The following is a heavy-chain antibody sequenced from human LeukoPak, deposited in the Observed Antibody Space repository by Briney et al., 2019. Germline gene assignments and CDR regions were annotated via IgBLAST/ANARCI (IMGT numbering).Heavy chain of an antibody. CDR1: GFTFSGSA. J-gene: IGHJ4*02. CDR2: IRSKANSYAT. D-gene: IGHD3-10*01. CDR3: DFGGFGELPFDY. V-gene: IGHV3-73*01. Sequence: PGGSLRLSCAASGFTFSGSAMHWVRQASGKGLEWVGRIRSKANSYATAYAASVKGRFTISRDDSKNTAYLQMNSLKTEDTAVYYCDFGGFGELPFDYWGQGTLVTVSS.